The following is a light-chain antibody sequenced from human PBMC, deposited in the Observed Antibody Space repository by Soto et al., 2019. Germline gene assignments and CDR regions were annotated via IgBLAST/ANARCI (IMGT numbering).Light chain of an antibody. CDR1: SSDVGAYNY. J-gene: IGLJ3*02. Sequence: QSALTQPASVSGSPGQSITISCTGTSSDVGAYNYVSWYQQHPGKAPKLMIYEVSNRPSGVSNRFSGSKSANTASLTISGLQAGDEADYYCSSYTSISTWLFGGGTKLTVL. CDR3: SSYTSISTWL. CDR2: EVS. V-gene: IGLV2-14*03.